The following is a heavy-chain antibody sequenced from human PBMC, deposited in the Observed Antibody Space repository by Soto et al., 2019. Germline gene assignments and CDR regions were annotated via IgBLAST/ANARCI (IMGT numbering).Heavy chain of an antibody. V-gene: IGHV3-30-3*01. Sequence: QPGGCLRLSCAASGFTFSYHALDGVRQAPGKGLEWVAVISYDGDNKYIAESVRGRFTISRDNSKNTVSLQMNSLRTEDTAMYFCARGTTTSAFSAMDVWGQGTTVTVSS. J-gene: IGHJ6*02. D-gene: IGHD1-1*01. CDR1: GFTFSYHA. CDR3: ARGTTTSAFSAMDV. CDR2: ISYDGDNK.